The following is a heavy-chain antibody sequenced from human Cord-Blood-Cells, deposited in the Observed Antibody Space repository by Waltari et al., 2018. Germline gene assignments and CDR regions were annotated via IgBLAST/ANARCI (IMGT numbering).Heavy chain of an antibody. Sequence: EQQLVESGGGLVQPGGYLGVSGAASGLPGSSTYMGWVRQAPGKGLEWVSVIYSGGSTYYADAVKGRFTISRHNSKNTLYLQMNSLRAEDTAVYYCARDLGDYWGQGTLVTVSS. CDR2: IYSGGST. CDR3: ARDLGDY. CDR1: GLPGSSTY. D-gene: IGHD7-27*01. J-gene: IGHJ4*02. V-gene: IGHV3-53*04.